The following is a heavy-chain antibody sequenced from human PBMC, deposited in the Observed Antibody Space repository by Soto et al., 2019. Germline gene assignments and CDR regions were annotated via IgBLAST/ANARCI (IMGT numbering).Heavy chain of an antibody. D-gene: IGHD3-3*01. J-gene: IGHJ3*02. CDR1: GYTFTGYY. V-gene: IGHV1-2*04. CDR2: INPNSGGT. Sequence: QVQLVQSGAEVKKPGASVKVSCKASGYTFTGYYMHWVRQAPGQGLEWMGWINPNSGGTNYAQKFQGWVTMTRDTSISTAYMELRRLRSDDTAVYYCAISLDFWSGVHAFDIWGQGTMVTVSS. CDR3: AISLDFWSGVHAFDI.